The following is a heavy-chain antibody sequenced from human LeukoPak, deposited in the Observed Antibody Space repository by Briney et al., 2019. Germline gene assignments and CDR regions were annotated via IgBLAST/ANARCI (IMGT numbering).Heavy chain of an antibody. Sequence: SETLSLTCTASGGSISSYYWSWIRQPPGKGLEWIGYIYYSGSTNYNPSLKSRVTISVDTSKNQFSLKLSSVTAADTAVYYCARLRGTCSSTSCYYYNWFDPWGQGTLVTVSS. CDR2: IYYSGST. J-gene: IGHJ5*02. V-gene: IGHV4-59*01. D-gene: IGHD2-2*01. CDR3: ARLRGTCSSTSCYYYNWFDP. CDR1: GGSISSYY.